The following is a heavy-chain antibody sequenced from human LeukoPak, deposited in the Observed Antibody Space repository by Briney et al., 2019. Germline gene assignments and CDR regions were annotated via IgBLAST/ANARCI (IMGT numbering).Heavy chain of an antibody. CDR1: GFTFSSYA. V-gene: IGHV3-23*01. Sequence: GGSLRLSCAASGFTFSSYAMSWVRQAPGKGLEWVSAISGSGGSTYYADSVKGRFTISRDNSKNTLYLQMNSLRAEDTAVYYWAKDRQNYYGSGSYYSNWFDPWGQGTLVTVSS. CDR2: ISGSGGST. D-gene: IGHD3-10*01. J-gene: IGHJ5*02. CDR3: AKDRQNYYGSGSYYSNWFDP.